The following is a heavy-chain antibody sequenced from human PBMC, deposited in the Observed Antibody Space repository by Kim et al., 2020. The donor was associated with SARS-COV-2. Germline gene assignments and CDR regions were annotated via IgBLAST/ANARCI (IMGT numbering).Heavy chain of an antibody. CDR2: ISAGGGST. CDR1: GFTFTNYA. Sequence: GGSLRLSCAASGFTFTNYAMSWVRQAPGKGLEWVSSISAGGGSTNYADSVKGRLTISRDDSKNTLYLQMNSLRVEDTATYYCAKDNVEQQLVRDFDHWGQGTLVTVSS. D-gene: IGHD6-6*01. CDR3: AKDNVEQQLVRDFDH. J-gene: IGHJ4*02. V-gene: IGHV3-23*01.